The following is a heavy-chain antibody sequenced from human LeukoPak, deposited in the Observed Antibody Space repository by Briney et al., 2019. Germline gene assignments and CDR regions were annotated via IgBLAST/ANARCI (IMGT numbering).Heavy chain of an antibody. CDR3: ASSYCGGDCYYGC. D-gene: IGHD2-21*01. CDR2: IYYSGST. Sequence: WVRQPPGKGLEWIGYIYYSGSTYYNPSLKSRVTISVDTSKNQLSLKLSSVTAADTAVYYCASSYCGGDCYYGCWGQGTLVTVSS. V-gene: IGHV4-30-4*08. J-gene: IGHJ4*02.